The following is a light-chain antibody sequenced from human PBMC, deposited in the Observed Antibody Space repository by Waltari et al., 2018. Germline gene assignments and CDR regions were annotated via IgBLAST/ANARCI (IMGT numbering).Light chain of an antibody. CDR3: QHYDGVPPWT. CDR1: RDINNY. V-gene: IGKV1-33*01. Sequence: DILMTQSPSSLSASVGDRVTITCQSSRDINNYLNWYQQKPGKAPKILIYDASTLETGVPSRFSGSGSGTDFVFTISRLQPEDIATYYCQHYDGVPPWTFGQGTRVDFK. J-gene: IGKJ1*01. CDR2: DAS.